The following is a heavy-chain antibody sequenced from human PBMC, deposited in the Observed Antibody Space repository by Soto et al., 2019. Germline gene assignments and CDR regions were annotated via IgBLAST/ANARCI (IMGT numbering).Heavy chain of an antibody. Sequence: GGSLRLSCAASGFTFSSYAMHWVRQAPGKGLEWVAVISYDGSNKYYADSVKGRFTISRDNSKNTLYLQMNSLRAEDTAVYYCATGRGAARKIDYWGQGTLVTVSS. D-gene: IGHD6-6*01. CDR3: ATGRGAARKIDY. V-gene: IGHV3-30-3*01. CDR1: GFTFSSYA. CDR2: ISYDGSNK. J-gene: IGHJ4*02.